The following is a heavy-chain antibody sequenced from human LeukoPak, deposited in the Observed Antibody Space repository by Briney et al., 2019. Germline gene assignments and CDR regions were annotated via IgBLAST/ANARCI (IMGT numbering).Heavy chain of an antibody. CDR3: AKDRYSSSALFAITPFDY. V-gene: IGHV3-30*02. CDR2: IRDDGSDK. Sequence: GGSLRLSCVASEFTFSSYGMHWVRQAPGKGLEWVASIRDDGSDKYYADSVKGRFAISRDNSKNTLYLQLNRLRPEDTAVYYCAKDRYSSSALFAITPFDYWGQGTLITVSS. J-gene: IGHJ4*02. D-gene: IGHD6-13*01. CDR1: EFTFSSYG.